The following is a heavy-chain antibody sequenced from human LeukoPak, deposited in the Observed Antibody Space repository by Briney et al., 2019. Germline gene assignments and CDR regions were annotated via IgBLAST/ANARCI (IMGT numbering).Heavy chain of an antibody. CDR3: AGDPRGPIGYDSRAGDTFDY. Sequence: PGGSLRLSCAAPGFTFSSYAMHWVRQAPGKGLEWVAVIFYDGTIQYYTGSVKGRFTVSRDNSKNTLYLQMRSLRAEDTAVYYCAGDPRGPIGYDSRAGDTFDYWGQGTLVTVSS. D-gene: IGHD3-22*01. CDR1: GFTFSSYA. CDR2: IFYDGTIQ. J-gene: IGHJ4*02. V-gene: IGHV3-30*14.